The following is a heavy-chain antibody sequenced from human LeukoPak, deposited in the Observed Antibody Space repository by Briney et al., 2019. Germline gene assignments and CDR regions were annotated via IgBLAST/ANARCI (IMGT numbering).Heavy chain of an antibody. Sequence: GGSLSLSCAASGFTFSTYSMNWVRQAPGTGLEWVSSISSASSYIYYAGSVKGRFTISRDDAKHSLYLQMNSLRAEDTAVYYCARYCSSSRCLYYYHMDVWGKGTTVTVSS. CDR2: ISSASSYI. D-gene: IGHD2-2*01. CDR3: ARYCSSSRCLYYYHMDV. CDR1: GFTFSTYS. V-gene: IGHV3-21*01. J-gene: IGHJ6*03.